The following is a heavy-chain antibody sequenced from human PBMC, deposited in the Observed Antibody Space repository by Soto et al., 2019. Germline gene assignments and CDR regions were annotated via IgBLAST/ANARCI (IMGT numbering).Heavy chain of an antibody. CDR3: ARASIVATVFDY. J-gene: IGHJ4*02. CDR1: GFTVSSNY. D-gene: IGHD5-12*01. V-gene: IGHV3-53*01. CDR2: IYSDGST. Sequence: GGSLRLSCAASGFTVSSNYMSWVRQAPGKGLEWVSVIYSDGSTYYADSVKGRFTISRDNSKNTLYLQMNSLRAEDTAVYYCARASIVATVFDYWGQGTLVTVSS.